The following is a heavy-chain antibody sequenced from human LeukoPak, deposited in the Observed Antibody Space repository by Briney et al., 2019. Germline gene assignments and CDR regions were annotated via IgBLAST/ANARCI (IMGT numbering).Heavy chain of an antibody. CDR1: GFTFSSYG. J-gene: IGHJ4*02. Sequence: GGSLRFSCAASGFTFSSYGMHWVRQAPGKGLEWVAVIWYDGSNKYYADSVKGRFTISRDNSKNTLYLQMNSLRAEDTAVYYCARDNYGGNYDYWGQGTLVTVSS. CDR2: IWYDGSNK. V-gene: IGHV3-33*01. D-gene: IGHD4-23*01. CDR3: ARDNYGGNYDY.